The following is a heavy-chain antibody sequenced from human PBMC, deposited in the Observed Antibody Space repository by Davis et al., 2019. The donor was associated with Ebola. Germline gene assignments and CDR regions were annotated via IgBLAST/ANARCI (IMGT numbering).Heavy chain of an antibody. J-gene: IGHJ4*02. CDR3: ARDEGYSSGWYVVGGDY. CDR1: RFTFSTYA. V-gene: IGHV3-23*01. Sequence: GESLKISCAASRFTFSTYAMSWVRQAPGKGLEWVSGISGSGDSTYYADSVKGRFTISRDNSKNTLYLQVNSLRAEDTAVYYCARDEGYSSGWYVVGGDYWGQGTLVTVSS. D-gene: IGHD6-19*01. CDR2: ISGSGDST.